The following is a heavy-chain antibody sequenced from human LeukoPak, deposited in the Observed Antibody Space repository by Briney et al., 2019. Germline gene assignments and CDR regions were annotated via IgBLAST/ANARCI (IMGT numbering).Heavy chain of an antibody. J-gene: IGHJ5*02. V-gene: IGHV4-61*02. CDR3: ARLYYDFWSPQDWFDP. D-gene: IGHD3-3*01. CDR2: IYTSGST. CDR1: GGSISSGSYY. Sequence: PSETLSLTCTVSGGSISSGSYYWRWIRQPAGKGLEWIGRIYTSGSTNYNPSLKSRVTISVDTSKNQFSLKLSSVTAADTAVYYCARLYYDFWSPQDWFDPWGQGTLVTVSS.